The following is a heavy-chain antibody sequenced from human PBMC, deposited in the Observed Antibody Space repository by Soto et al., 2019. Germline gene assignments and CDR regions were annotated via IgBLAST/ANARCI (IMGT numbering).Heavy chain of an antibody. V-gene: IGHV3-23*01. J-gene: IGHJ4*02. CDR3: AKDASGRDY. CDR2: ISGSVGST. Sequence: EVQLLESGGGLVQPGGSLRLSWAASGFTFSSYAMSWVRQAPGKGLEWVSSISGSVGSTYYADSVKGRFTISRDNSKITLYLQMNRLIAEDPAVYYCAKDASGRDYWGQGTLVTVSS. CDR1: GFTFSSYA. D-gene: IGHD3-3*01.